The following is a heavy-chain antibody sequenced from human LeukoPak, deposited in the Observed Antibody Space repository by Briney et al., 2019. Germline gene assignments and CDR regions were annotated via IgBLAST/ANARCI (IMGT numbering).Heavy chain of an antibody. J-gene: IGHJ3*02. V-gene: IGHV4-39*01. D-gene: IGHD3-22*01. CDR2: IYYSGST. Sequence: PSETLSLTCTVSGGSISSSSYYWGWIRQPPGKGLEWIGSIYYSGSTYYNPSLKSRVTISVDTSKNQFSLKLSSVTAADTAAYYCARLSLVHPSYYYDSSGYPLWAFDIWGQGTMVTVSS. CDR3: ARLSLVHPSYYYDSSGYPLWAFDI. CDR1: GGSISSSSYY.